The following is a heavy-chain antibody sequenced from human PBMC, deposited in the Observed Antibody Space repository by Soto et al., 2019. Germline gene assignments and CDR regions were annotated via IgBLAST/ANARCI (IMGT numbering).Heavy chain of an antibody. CDR3: TTGVPPPYGDDAFDI. D-gene: IGHD4-17*01. V-gene: IGHV3-15*01. Sequence: EVQLVESGGGLVKPGGSLRLSCAASGFTFSNAWMSWVRQAPGKGLEWVGRIKSKTDGGTTDYAAPVKGRFTISRDDSKNTLYLETSNLKTEDTAVYYCTTGVPPPYGDDAFDIWGQATMVTVSS. CDR1: GFTFSNAW. J-gene: IGHJ3*02. CDR2: IKSKTDGGTT.